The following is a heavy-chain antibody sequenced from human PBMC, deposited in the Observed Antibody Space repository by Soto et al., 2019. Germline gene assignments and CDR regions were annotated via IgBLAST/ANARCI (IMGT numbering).Heavy chain of an antibody. CDR3: ALPAEAAARFGPVDV. CDR2: ISIGTNE. D-gene: IGHD3-16*01. Sequence: QVQLVESGGGVVQPGRSLRLSCAASGFSFSSYDMHWVRQPPGKGLEWVAVISIGTNEFSAHSVKGRFTISRDNYRNTLFLQMNTLRDKDSGIYYCALPAEAAARFGPVDVWGQGTLVAVAS. V-gene: IGHV3-30*03. J-gene: IGHJ3*01. CDR1: GFSFSSYD.